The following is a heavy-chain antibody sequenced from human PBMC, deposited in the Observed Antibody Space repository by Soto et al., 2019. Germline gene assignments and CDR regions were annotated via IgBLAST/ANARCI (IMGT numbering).Heavy chain of an antibody. D-gene: IGHD2-21*01. Sequence: PSETLSLTCXVSGGSISSGDYYWSWIRQPPGKGLEWIGYIYYSGSTYYNPSLKSRVTISVDTSKNQFSLKLSSVTAADTAVYYCARDSYSNWFDPWGQGTLVTVSS. CDR1: GGSISSGDYY. J-gene: IGHJ5*02. CDR2: IYYSGST. V-gene: IGHV4-30-4*01. CDR3: ARDSYSNWFDP.